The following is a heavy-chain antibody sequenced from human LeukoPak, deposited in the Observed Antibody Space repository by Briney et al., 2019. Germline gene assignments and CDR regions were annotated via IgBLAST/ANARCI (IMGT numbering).Heavy chain of an antibody. Sequence: SETLSLTCAVYGGSFSGYYWSWIRQPPGKGLEWIGEINHSGSTNYNPSLKSRVTISVDTSKNQFSLKLSPVTAADTAVYYCARGRGYSYGFYFDYWGQGTLVTVSS. V-gene: IGHV4-34*01. CDR1: GGSFSGYY. CDR3: ARGRGYSYGFYFDY. J-gene: IGHJ4*02. CDR2: INHSGST. D-gene: IGHD5-18*01.